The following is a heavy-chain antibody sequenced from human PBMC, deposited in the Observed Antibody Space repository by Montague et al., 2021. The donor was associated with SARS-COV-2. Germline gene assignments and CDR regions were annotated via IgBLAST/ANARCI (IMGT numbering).Heavy chain of an antibody. V-gene: IGHV4-34*01. Sequence: SETLSLTCAVYVGSCSVYYRSWMREPPGKVQSWIGEISHSVSAKYNPSLKSRVTISVDTSKNQFSLKLSSVTAADTAVYYCARGTKRVFTYDYDSSGYASDYWGQGTLVTVSS. CDR3: ARGTKRVFTYDYDSSGYASDY. J-gene: IGHJ4*02. CDR1: VGSCSVYY. D-gene: IGHD3-22*01. CDR2: ISHSVSA.